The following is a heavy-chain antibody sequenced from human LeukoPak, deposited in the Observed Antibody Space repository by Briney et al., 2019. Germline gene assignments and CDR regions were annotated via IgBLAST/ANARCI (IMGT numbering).Heavy chain of an antibody. D-gene: IGHD3-9*01. CDR1: GGSISSYY. Sequence: PLETLSLTCPVSGGSISSYYWSWIRQPPGKGLEWIGYIYYSGSTNYNPSLKSRVTISVDTSKNQFSLKLSSVTAADTAVYYCARAPGYYDILTGLQEPAFDIWGQGTMVTVSS. CDR3: ARAPGYYDILTGLQEPAFDI. CDR2: IYYSGST. J-gene: IGHJ3*02. V-gene: IGHV4-59*01.